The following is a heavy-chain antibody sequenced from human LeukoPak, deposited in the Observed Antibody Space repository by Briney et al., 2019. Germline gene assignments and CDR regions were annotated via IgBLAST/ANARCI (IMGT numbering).Heavy chain of an antibody. Sequence: SETLSLTCTVSGGSISSGDYYWSWIRQPPGKGLEWIGYIYYSGSTYYNPSLKSRVTISVDTSKNQFSLKLSSVTAADTAVYYCAREGRLHNAFDIWGQGTMDTVSS. D-gene: IGHD5-24*01. CDR1: GGSISSGDYY. CDR3: AREGRLHNAFDI. V-gene: IGHV4-30-4*01. CDR2: IYYSGST. J-gene: IGHJ3*02.